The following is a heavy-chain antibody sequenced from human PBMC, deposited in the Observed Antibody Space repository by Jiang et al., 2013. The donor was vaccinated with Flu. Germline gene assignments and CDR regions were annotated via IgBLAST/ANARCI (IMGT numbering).Heavy chain of an antibody. V-gene: IGHV3-21*01. CDR2: ISSSTFI. D-gene: IGHD2-15*01. CDR1: GFTFSSYS. J-gene: IGHJ6*02. CDR3: ARGYCSGGSCYGYYYYGMDV. Sequence: VQLLESGGGLVKPGGSLRLSCAASGFTFSSYSMNWVRQAPGKGLEWVSSISSSTFIYYADSVKGRFTTSRDNAKNSLFLQMNNLKAEDTAIYYCARGYCSGGSCYGYYYYGMDVVGPRGPRSPSP.